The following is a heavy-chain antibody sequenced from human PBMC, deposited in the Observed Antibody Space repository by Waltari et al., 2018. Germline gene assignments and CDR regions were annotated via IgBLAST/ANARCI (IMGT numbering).Heavy chain of an antibody. Sequence: QVQLVQSGAEVKKPGASVKVSCKASGYTFTGYYMHWVRQAPGQGLEWMGWINPNSGGTNYAQKFQGRVTMTRDTSINTAYMELSRLRSDDTAVYYCARRAEYYDSSGYYFHAFDIWGQGTMVTVSS. CDR1: GYTFTGYY. D-gene: IGHD3-22*01. V-gene: IGHV1-2*02. CDR2: INPNSGGT. J-gene: IGHJ3*02. CDR3: ARRAEYYDSSGYYFHAFDI.